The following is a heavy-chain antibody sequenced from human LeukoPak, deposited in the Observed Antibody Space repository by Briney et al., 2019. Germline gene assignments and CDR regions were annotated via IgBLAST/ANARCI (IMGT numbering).Heavy chain of an antibody. CDR3: ARLSPRTMVRGDTRYYFDY. Sequence: PSETLSLTCAVYGGSFSGYYWSWIRQPPGKGLEWIGEINHSGSTNYNPSLKSRVTISVDTSKNQFSLKLSSVTAADTAVYYCARLSPRTMVRGDTRYYFDYWGQGTLVTVSS. CDR1: GGSFSGYY. J-gene: IGHJ4*02. D-gene: IGHD3-10*01. V-gene: IGHV4-34*01. CDR2: INHSGST.